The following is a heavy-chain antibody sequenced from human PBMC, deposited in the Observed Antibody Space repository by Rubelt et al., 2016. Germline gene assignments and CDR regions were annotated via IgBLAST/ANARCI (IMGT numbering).Heavy chain of an antibody. CDR3: ARGASPWHYGTNDYYHY. D-gene: IGHD2-8*01. CDR2: VNHAAVT. V-gene: IGHV4-34*02. Sequence: QVQLQQWGEGLLKPSETLSLTCVVSGGSFSGYSWSWVRQPPEKGLAWIGDVNHAAVTVYSPSLKSRVTISLDTSKNHLSLRRDSVTAADTAVYYCARGASPWHYGTNDYYHYWGPGAQVVVSS. CDR1: GGSFSGYS. J-gene: IGHJ4*02.